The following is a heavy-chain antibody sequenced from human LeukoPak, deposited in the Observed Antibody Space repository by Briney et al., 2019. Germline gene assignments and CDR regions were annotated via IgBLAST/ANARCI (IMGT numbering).Heavy chain of an antibody. Sequence: SETLSLTCTVSGGSISSYYWSWIRQPPGKGLEWIGYIYYSGSTNYNPSLKSRVTISVDTSKNQFSLKLSSVTAADTAVYYCARDYYYGSGNDYYYYGMDVWGQGTTVTVSS. D-gene: IGHD3-10*01. V-gene: IGHV4-59*01. CDR3: ARDYYYGSGNDYYYYGMDV. CDR2: IYYSGST. J-gene: IGHJ6*02. CDR1: GGSISSYY.